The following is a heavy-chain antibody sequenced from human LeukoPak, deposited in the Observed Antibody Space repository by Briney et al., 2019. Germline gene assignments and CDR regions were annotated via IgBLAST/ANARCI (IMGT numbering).Heavy chain of an antibody. CDR3: TTDSGYYDFWSGYYPKDY. CDR1: GLTFSTSG. J-gene: IGHJ4*02. V-gene: IGHV3-15*01. D-gene: IGHD3-3*01. Sequence: GGSLRLSCTASGLTFSTSGFNWVRQAPGKGLEWVGRIKSKTDGGTTDYAAPVKGRFTISRDDSKNTLYLQMNSLKTEDTAVYYCTTDSGYYDFWSGYYPKDYWGQGTLVTVSS. CDR2: IKSKTDGGTT.